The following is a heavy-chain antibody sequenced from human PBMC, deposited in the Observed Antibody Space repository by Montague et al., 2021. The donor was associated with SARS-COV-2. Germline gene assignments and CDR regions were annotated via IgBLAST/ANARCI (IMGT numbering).Heavy chain of an antibody. Sequence: SLRLSCAASGFSFGSYAMHWVRQAPGKGLEWVAVISYDGDKQYYADSVKGRFTISRDNSKNTMYLQMNSLRVGDTSVYYCAKVYVVDIGSGYSDYYGLDVWGRGAPVTVPS. CDR2: ISYDGDKQ. CDR1: GFSFGSYA. J-gene: IGHJ6*02. D-gene: IGHD2-21*01. V-gene: IGHV3-30*12. CDR3: AKVYVVDIGSGYSDYYGLDV.